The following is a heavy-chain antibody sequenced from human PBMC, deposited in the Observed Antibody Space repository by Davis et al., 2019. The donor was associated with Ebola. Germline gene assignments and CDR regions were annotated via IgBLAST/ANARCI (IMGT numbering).Heavy chain of an antibody. Sequence: SETLSLTCTVSGGSISSYYWSWIRQPPGKGLEWIGYIYYSGSTNYNPSLKGRVTVSVDTSKNQFSLKLRSVTAADTAVYYCARHGGGSGYDYWGQGTLVTVSS. CDR3: ARHGGGSGYDY. CDR2: IYYSGST. V-gene: IGHV4-59*08. J-gene: IGHJ4*02. D-gene: IGHD5-12*01. CDR1: GGSISSYY.